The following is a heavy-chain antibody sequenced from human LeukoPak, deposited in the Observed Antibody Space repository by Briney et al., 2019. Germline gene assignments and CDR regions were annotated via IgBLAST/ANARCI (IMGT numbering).Heavy chain of an antibody. CDR2: ISGSGGST. CDR1: GSGFNLSYSW. J-gene: IGHJ4*02. D-gene: IGHD3-10*01. Sequence: PGGSLRLSCAASGSGFNLSYSWMSWVRQAPGKGLEWVSAISGSGGSTYYADSVKGRFTISRDNSKNTLYLQMNSLRAEDTAVYYCANPTGAPNPNRDYWGQGTLVTVSS. V-gene: IGHV3-23*01. CDR3: ANPTGAPNPNRDY.